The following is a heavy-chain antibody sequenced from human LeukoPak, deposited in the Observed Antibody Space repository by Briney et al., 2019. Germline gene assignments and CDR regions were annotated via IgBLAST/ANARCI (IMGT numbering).Heavy chain of an antibody. CDR1: GFTFSSHW. V-gene: IGHV3-7*03. D-gene: IGHD2-2*01. J-gene: IGHJ4*02. Sequence: GGSLRLSCAASGFTFSSHWMSWVRQAPGKGLEWVANIKQDGSEKYYADSVKGRFTISRDNAKNSMHLQMNSLRVEGTAVYYCARSSSFADWGQGTLVTVSS. CDR2: IKQDGSEK. CDR3: ARSSSFAD.